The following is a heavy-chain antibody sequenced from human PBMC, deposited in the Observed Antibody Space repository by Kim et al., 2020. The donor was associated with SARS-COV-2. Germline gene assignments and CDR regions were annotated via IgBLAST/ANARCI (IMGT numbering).Heavy chain of an antibody. CDR2: IYPGDSDT. J-gene: IGHJ4*02. Sequence: GESLKISCKGSGYSFTSYWIGWVRQMPGKGLEWMGIIYPGDSDTRYSPSFQGQVTISADKSISTAYLQWSSLKASDTAMYYCARSVRGYSGYDPYYFDYWGQGTLVTVSS. CDR1: GYSFTSYW. V-gene: IGHV5-51*01. CDR3: ARSVRGYSGYDPYYFDY. D-gene: IGHD5-12*01.